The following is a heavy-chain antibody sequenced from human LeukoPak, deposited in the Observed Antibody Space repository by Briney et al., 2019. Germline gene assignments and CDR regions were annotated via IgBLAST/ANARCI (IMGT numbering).Heavy chain of an antibody. CDR1: GYTFTGYY. J-gene: IGHJ4*02. CDR2: INPNSGGA. CDR3: ARNFGGGDRSGPFY. Sequence: GASVKVSCKASGYTFTGYYMHWVRQAPGQGLEWMGWINPNSGGANYAQKFQGRVTMTRDTSISTAYMELSRLRSDDTAFYYCARNFGGGDRSGPFYWGQGTLVTVSS. D-gene: IGHD3-22*01. V-gene: IGHV1-2*02.